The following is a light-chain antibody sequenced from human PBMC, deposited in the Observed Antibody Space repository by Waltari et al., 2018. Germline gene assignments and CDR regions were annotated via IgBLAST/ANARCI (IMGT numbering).Light chain of an antibody. CDR3: QQYGSSPRT. V-gene: IGKV3-20*01. CDR1: QSVNSNY. CDR2: GIS. J-gene: IGKJ1*01. Sequence: CRASQSVNSNYLAWYQQKPGQAPRLLIYGISSRATGIPDRFSGSGSGTDFTLTISRLEPEDFAVYYCQQYGSSPRTFGQGTKVEIK.